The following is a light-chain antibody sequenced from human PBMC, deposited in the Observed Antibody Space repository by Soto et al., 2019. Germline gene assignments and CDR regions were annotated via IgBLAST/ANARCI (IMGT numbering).Light chain of an antibody. Sequence: EVVLTQSPATLSLSPGEGATLSCRASQSVSSDLAWYQQKPGQAPRLLIYGASTRATGIPARFSGSGSGTDFTLTISSLEPEDFAVYYCQQRSNWRITFGQGTRLEIK. CDR3: QQRSNWRIT. CDR1: QSVSSD. J-gene: IGKJ5*01. V-gene: IGKV3-11*01. CDR2: GAS.